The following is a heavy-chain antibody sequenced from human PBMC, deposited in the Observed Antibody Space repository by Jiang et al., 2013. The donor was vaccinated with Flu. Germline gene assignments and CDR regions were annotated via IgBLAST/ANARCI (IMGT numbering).Heavy chain of an antibody. CDR1: GFSLSTSGVG. CDR3: ARTGYCGGDCYSPFDY. J-gene: IGHJ4*02. CDR2: IYWDDDK. V-gene: IGHV2-5*02. D-gene: IGHD2-21*02. Sequence: KPTQTLTLTCTFSGFSLSTSGVGVGWIRQPPGKALEWLALIYWDDDKRYSTSLKTRLTISKDTSKNQVVLTMTNMDPVDTATYYCARTGYCGGDCYSPFDYWGQGTLVTV.